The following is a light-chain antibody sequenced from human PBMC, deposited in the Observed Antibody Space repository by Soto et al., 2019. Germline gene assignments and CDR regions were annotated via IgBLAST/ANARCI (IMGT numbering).Light chain of an antibody. CDR1: QSFDVSH. Sequence: EVVLTQSPASLSLSPGARATLSCRASQSFDVSHLAWYQHKGGQAPRLLIHGASTRAPGVPDRFSGSGFGAAYSLIIDRLEPEDFALYDCQLYGGSPPRGTFGRGTTV. CDR3: QLYGGSPPRGT. J-gene: IGKJ3*01. CDR2: GAS. V-gene: IGKV3-20*01.